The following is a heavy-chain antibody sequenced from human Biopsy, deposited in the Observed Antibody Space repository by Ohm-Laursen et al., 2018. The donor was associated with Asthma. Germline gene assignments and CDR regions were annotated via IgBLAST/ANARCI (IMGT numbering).Heavy chain of an antibody. J-gene: IGHJ4*02. Sequence: SSLRLPCAASGFKFDEYTMHWVRQAPGKGLEWVSGISWNSATIGYADSVEGRFTISRDNAKNSVFLHMDSLRPEDTAFYYCAKVRSDWVITESFDYWGQGVLVTVSS. CDR3: AKVRSDWVITESFDY. CDR2: ISWNSATI. CDR1: GFKFDEYT. V-gene: IGHV3-9*01. D-gene: IGHD3-22*01.